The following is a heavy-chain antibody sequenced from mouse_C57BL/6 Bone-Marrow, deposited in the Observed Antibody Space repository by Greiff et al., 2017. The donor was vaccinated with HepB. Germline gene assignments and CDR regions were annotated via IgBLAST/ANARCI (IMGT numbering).Heavy chain of an antibody. CDR3: ARGDYDYAMDY. CDR2: INPNNGGT. J-gene: IGHJ4*01. Sequence: EVKLQQSGPELVKPGASVKISCKASGYTFTDYYMNWVKQSHGKSLEWIGDINPNNGGTSYNQKFKGKATLTVDKSSSTAYMELRSLTSEDSAVYYCARGDYDYAMDYWGQGTSVTVSS. D-gene: IGHD2-4*01. V-gene: IGHV1-26*01. CDR1: GYTFTDYY.